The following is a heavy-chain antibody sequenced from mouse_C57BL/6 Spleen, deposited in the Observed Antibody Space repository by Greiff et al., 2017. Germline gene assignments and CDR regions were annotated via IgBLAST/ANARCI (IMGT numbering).Heavy chain of an antibody. V-gene: IGHV1-61*01. D-gene: IGHD1-1*01. Sequence: QVQLQQPGAELVRPGSSVKLSCKASGYTFTSSWMDWVKQRPGQGLEWIGNFYPSDRETHYNQKFKDKATLTVDKSSSTAYMQLSSLTSEDSAVSSCASPSHICGSSSIYDMDYWGQGTSVTVSS. CDR1: GYTFTSSW. J-gene: IGHJ4*01. CDR2: FYPSDRET. CDR3: ASPSHICGSSSIYDMDY.